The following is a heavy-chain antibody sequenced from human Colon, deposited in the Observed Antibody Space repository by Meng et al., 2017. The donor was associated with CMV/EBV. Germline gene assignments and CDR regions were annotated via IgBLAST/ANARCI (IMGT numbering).Heavy chain of an antibody. V-gene: IGHV4-34*01. D-gene: IGHD3-22*01. CDR2: INHSGST. CDR3: ASLGYYYDSSGYYSR. Sequence: SETLSLTCAVYGGSFSGYYWSWIRQPPGKGLEWIGEINHSGSTNYNPSLKSRVTISVDTSKNQFSLKLSSVTAADTAVYYCASLGYYYDSSGYYSRWGQGTLVTVSS. CDR1: GGSFSGYY. J-gene: IGHJ4*02.